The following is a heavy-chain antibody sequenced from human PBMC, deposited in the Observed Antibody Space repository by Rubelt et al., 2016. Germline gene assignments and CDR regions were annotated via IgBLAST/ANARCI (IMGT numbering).Heavy chain of an antibody. D-gene: IGHD3-3*01. V-gene: IGHV2-5*01. Sequence: QITLKESGPTLVKPTQTLTLTCTFSGFSLSTGEVGVGWIRQPPGTALEWLSLSYWNDDKRYSPFLKNRLTITKDPSIDPVVPTQTNMEPVDTATNYGAHKRTTIFGVVIDYWGQGTLVTVSS. CDR2: SYWNDDK. CDR1: GFSLSTGEVG. CDR3: AHKRTTIFGVVIDY. J-gene: IGHJ4*02.